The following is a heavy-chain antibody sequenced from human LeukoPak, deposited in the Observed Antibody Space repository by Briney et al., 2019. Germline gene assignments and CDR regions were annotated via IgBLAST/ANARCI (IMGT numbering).Heavy chain of an antibody. V-gene: IGHV3-7*03. CDR1: GFTFSNYG. D-gene: IGHD3-16*01. J-gene: IGHJ6*02. Sequence: HPGGSLRLSCAASGFTFSNYGMSWVRQAPGKGLEWVASINHNGNVNYYVDSVKGRFTISRDNAKNSLYLQMSNLRAEDTAVYFCARGGGLDVWGQGATVTVSS. CDR2: INHNGNVN. CDR3: ARGGGLDV.